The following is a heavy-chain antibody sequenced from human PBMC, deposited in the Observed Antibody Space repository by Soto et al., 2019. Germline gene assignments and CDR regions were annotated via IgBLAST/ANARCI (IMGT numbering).Heavy chain of an antibody. V-gene: IGHV1-18*01. Sequence: ASVKVSCKASGYTFTSYGISWVRQAPGQGLEWMGWISAYNGNTNYAQKLQGRVTMTTDTSTSTAYMELRSLRSDDTAVYYCARGLENDFWSGYSYDYWGQGNLVTVSS. CDR1: GYTFTSYG. CDR2: ISAYNGNT. D-gene: IGHD3-3*01. J-gene: IGHJ4*02. CDR3: ARGLENDFWSGYSYDY.